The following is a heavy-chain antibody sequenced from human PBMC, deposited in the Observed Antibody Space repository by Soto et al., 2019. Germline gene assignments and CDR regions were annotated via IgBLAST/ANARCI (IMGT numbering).Heavy chain of an antibody. CDR3: ARRRPNYFDY. Sequence: SETLSLTCTVSGGSISSSSYYWGWIRQPPGKGLEWIGSIYYSGSTYYNPSLKSRVTISVDTSKNQFSLKLSSVTAADTAVYYCARRRPNYFDYWGQGALVTVSS. CDR1: GGSISSSSYY. V-gene: IGHV4-39*01. J-gene: IGHJ4*02. CDR2: IYYSGST.